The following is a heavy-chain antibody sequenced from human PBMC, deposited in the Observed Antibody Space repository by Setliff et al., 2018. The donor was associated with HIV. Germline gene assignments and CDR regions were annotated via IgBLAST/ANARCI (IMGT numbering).Heavy chain of an antibody. CDR2: IDHSGNI. Sequence: PSETLSLTCAVYGESFNDYYWTWIRQPPGKGLEWIGEIDHSGNIKYHASLKSRVTISKDTFKNQISLKLRSVTAAYTAVYYCAIGLNYYGSGSYLPLGYWGQGTLVTVSS. CDR1: GESFNDYY. D-gene: IGHD3-10*01. J-gene: IGHJ4*02. CDR3: AIGLNYYGSGSYLPLGY. V-gene: IGHV4-34*01.